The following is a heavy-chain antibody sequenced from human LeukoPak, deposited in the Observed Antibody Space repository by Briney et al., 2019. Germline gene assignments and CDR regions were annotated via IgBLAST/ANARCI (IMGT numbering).Heavy chain of an antibody. D-gene: IGHD2-2*02. V-gene: IGHV1-18*01. CDR3: ARGDQPPIVVLPAAIPAGFDY. CDR2: ISAYNGNT. Sequence: ASVKVSCKASGYTFTSYGISWVRQAPGQGLEWMGWISAYNGNTNYAQKLQGRVTMTTDTSTSTAYMELTSLRSDDTAVYYCARGDQPPIVVLPAAIPAGFDYWGQGTLVTVSS. CDR1: GYTFTSYG. J-gene: IGHJ4*02.